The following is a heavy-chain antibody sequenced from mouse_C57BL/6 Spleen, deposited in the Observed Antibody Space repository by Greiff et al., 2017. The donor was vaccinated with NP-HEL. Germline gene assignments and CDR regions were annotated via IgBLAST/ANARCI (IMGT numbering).Heavy chain of an antibody. CDR1: GYTFTSYW. CDR2: IDPSDSYT. Sequence: QVQLQQPGAELVRPGTSVKLSCKASGYTFTSYWMHWVKQRPGQGLEWIGVIDPSDSYTNYNQKFKGKATLTVDTSSSTAYMQLSSLTSEDSAVYYCASGGSSGYAYYYAMDYWGQGTSVTVS. D-gene: IGHD3-2*02. CDR3: ASGGSSGYAYYYAMDY. J-gene: IGHJ4*01. V-gene: IGHV1-59*01.